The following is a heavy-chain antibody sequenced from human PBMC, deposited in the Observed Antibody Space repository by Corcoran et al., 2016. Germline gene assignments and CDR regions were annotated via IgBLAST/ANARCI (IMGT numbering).Heavy chain of an antibody. V-gene: IGHV4-4*02. CDR2: IYHSGST. Sequence: QVQLQESGPGLVKPSGTLSLTCAVSGGSISSSNWWSWVRQPPGKGLEWIGEIYHSGSTNYNPSLKSRVTISVDKSKNQFSLKLSSVTAADTAVYYCARNSRYYDFWSGADAFDIWGQGTMVTVSS. CDR1: GGSISSSNW. D-gene: IGHD3-3*01. J-gene: IGHJ3*02. CDR3: ARNSRYYDFWSGADAFDI.